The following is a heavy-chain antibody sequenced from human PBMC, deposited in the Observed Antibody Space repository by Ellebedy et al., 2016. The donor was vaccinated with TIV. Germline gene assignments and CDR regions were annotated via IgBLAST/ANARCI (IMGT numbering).Heavy chain of an antibody. CDR1: GYTFTSYG. D-gene: IGHD2-21*02. Sequence: AASVKVSCKASGYTFTSYGISWVRQAPGQGLEWMGWISGYNGNTNYAQKLQGRVTMTTDTSTSTAYIELRSLRSDDTAVYYCARGLVTALSDAFDIWGQGTMVTVSS. CDR2: ISGYNGNT. J-gene: IGHJ3*02. CDR3: ARGLVTALSDAFDI. V-gene: IGHV1-18*04.